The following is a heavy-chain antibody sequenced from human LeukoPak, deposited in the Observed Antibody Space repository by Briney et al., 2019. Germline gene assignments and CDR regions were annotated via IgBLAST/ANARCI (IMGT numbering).Heavy chain of an antibody. J-gene: IGHJ5*02. CDR3: ARPPFGSGWYNWFDP. D-gene: IGHD6-19*01. Sequence: ASVKVSCKASGYTFTSYYMHWVRQAPGQGLEWMGWINPNSGGTNYAQKFQGRVTMTRDTSISTAYMELSRLRSDDTAVYYCARPPFGSGWYNWFDPWGQGTLVTVSS. CDR2: INPNSGGT. V-gene: IGHV1-2*02. CDR1: GYTFTSYY.